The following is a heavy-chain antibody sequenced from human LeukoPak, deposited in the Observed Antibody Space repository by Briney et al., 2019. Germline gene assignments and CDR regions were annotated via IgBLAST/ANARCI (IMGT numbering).Heavy chain of an antibody. Sequence: SSETLSLTCTVSGGSISSYYWSWIRQPPGKGLEWIGYIYYSGSTNYNPSLKSRVTISVDTSKNQFSLKLSSVTAADTAVYYCARKGRVGYYYYMDVWGKGTTVTVSS. V-gene: IGHV4-59*12. J-gene: IGHJ6*03. CDR1: GGSISSYY. D-gene: IGHD2-15*01. CDR3: ARKGRVGYYYYMDV. CDR2: IYYSGST.